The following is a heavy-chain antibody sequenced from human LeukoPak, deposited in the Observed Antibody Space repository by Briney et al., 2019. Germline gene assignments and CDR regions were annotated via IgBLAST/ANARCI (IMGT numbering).Heavy chain of an antibody. Sequence: SQTLSLTCAVSGGSISSGGYSWSWIRQPPGKGLEWIGYIYYSGSTNYNPSLKSRVTISVDTSKNQFSLKLSSVTAADTAVYYCAGLRLGYCSGGSCYSGAFDIWGQGAMVTVSS. CDR1: GGSISSGGYS. J-gene: IGHJ3*02. D-gene: IGHD2-15*01. V-gene: IGHV4-30-4*07. CDR3: AGLRLGYCSGGSCYSGAFDI. CDR2: IYYSGST.